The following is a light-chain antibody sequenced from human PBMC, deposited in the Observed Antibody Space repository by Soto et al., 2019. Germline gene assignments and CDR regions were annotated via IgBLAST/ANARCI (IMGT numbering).Light chain of an antibody. CDR3: AAWDGSLQSWV. CDR2: TNN. CDR1: NSNIGSHV. Sequence: QSVLTQPPSASGAPGQRVTISCSGSNSNIGSHVVNWYQQVPGTAPKLLIYTNNQRPSGVPDRFSDSKSGTSASLAISGLQSEDEADYYCAAWDGSLQSWVXGGGTKVTVL. J-gene: IGLJ3*02. V-gene: IGLV1-44*01.